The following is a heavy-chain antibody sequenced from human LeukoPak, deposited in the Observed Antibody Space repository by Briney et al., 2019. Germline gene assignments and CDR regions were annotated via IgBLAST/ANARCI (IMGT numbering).Heavy chain of an antibody. Sequence: ASVKVSCKVSGYTLTELSMHWVRQAPGKGLEWMGGFDPEDGETIYAQKFQGRVTMTEDTSTDTAYMELSSLRSDDTAVYYCARDLVGIQLWDDAFDIWGQGTMVTVSS. D-gene: IGHD5-18*01. CDR2: FDPEDGET. CDR3: ARDLVGIQLWDDAFDI. CDR1: GYTLTELS. V-gene: IGHV1-24*01. J-gene: IGHJ3*02.